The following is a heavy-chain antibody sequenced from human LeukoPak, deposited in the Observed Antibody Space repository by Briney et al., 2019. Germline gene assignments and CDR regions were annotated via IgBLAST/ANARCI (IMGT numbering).Heavy chain of an antibody. CDR1: GFTFSSYV. Sequence: PGGSLRLSCAASGFTFSSYVLHWVRQNPGKGLQWVAVVWYDGSNEYYADSVRGQFTISRDTSKNTLDLQMNSLRAEDTAVYYCARTLRADWFFDLWGRGTLVTVSS. J-gene: IGHJ2*01. V-gene: IGHV3-33*01. CDR3: ARTLRADWFFDL. CDR2: VWYDGSNE.